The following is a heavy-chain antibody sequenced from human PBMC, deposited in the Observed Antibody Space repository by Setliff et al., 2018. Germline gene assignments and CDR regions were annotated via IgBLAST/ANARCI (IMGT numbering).Heavy chain of an antibody. CDR2: TIPIFGTT. J-gene: IGHJ6*03. Sequence: VSCKASGGTFSSYGISWVRQAPGQGLEWMGGTIPIFGTTNYAQKFQGRVTITTDESTSTAYMELSSLTSADTAVYYCAREGVDTRSSTDYRYYMDVWGKGTTVTVSS. D-gene: IGHD5-18*01. CDR3: AREGVDTRSSTDYRYYMDV. CDR1: GGTFSSYG. V-gene: IGHV1-69*05.